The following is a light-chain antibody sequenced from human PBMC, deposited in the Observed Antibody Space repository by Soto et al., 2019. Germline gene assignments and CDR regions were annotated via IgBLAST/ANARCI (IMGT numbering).Light chain of an antibody. V-gene: IGKV1-5*03. CDR2: KAS. Sequence: DLQMTQSPSTLSASVGDRVSITCRASQSIGAWLAWYQQKPGKAPKLLIYKASSLETGVPSRFSGSRSGTEFTLTISGLQPDDFATYYCQEYNSYPWMFGQGTKVDIK. CDR1: QSIGAW. J-gene: IGKJ1*01. CDR3: QEYNSYPWM.